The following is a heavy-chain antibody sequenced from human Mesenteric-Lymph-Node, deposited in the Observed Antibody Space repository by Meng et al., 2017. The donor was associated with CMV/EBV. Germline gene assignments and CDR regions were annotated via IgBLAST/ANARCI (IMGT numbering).Heavy chain of an antibody. CDR3: ARVGDSGSYLDDD. V-gene: IGHV4-4*02. Sequence: CALSRGAISTNNWLSWVRQPPGKGLEWIGEIYHGGSTNYNPSLKSRVTISVDKSKNQFSLKLTSVTAADMAVYYCARVGDSGSYLDDDWGQGTLVTVSS. J-gene: IGHJ4*02. CDR2: IYHGGST. D-gene: IGHD3-10*01. CDR1: RGAISTNNW.